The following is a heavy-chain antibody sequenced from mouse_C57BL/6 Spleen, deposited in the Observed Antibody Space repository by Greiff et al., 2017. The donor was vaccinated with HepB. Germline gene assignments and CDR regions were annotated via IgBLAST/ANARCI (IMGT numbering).Heavy chain of an antibody. CDR1: GFTFSDYG. V-gene: IGHV5-17*01. D-gene: IGHD2-1*01. Sequence: EVKLMESGGGLVKPGGSLKLSCAASGFTFSDYGMHWVRQAPEKGLEWVAYISSGSSTIYYADTVKGRFTISRDNAKNTLFLQMTSLRSEDTAMYYCARAIYYGNPYAMDYWGQGTSVTVSS. CDR3: ARAIYYGNPYAMDY. J-gene: IGHJ4*01. CDR2: ISSGSSTI.